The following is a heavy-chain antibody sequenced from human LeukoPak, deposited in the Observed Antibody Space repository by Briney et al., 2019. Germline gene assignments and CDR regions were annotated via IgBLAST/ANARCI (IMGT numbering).Heavy chain of an antibody. Sequence: GGSLRLSCAASGFTVSDNYISWVRQAPGQGLEWVSVIYSGGSTKYADSVKARFTIARDNSKNTVYLQMNSLRADDTAVYYCARATLDNWGQGTLVTVSS. J-gene: IGHJ4*02. CDR1: GFTVSDNY. CDR2: IYSGGST. V-gene: IGHV3-53*01. CDR3: ARATLDN.